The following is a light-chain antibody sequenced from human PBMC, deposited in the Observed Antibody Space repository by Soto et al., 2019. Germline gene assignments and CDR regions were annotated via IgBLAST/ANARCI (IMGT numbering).Light chain of an antibody. CDR2: DAS. Sequence: DIQMTQSPSTLSASVGDSPTINSAPRQSISSWLACYQQKPGKAPKLLIYDASSLESGVPSRFSGSGSGTEFTLTISSLQPDDFATYYCQKYNSYSPWTFGKGTKVDIK. J-gene: IGKJ1*01. CDR1: QSISSW. CDR3: QKYNSYSPWT. V-gene: IGKV1-5*01.